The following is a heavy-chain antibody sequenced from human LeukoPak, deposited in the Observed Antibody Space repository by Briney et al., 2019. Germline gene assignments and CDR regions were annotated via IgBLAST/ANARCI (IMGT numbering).Heavy chain of an antibody. CDR2: FDPEDGET. V-gene: IGHV1-24*01. CDR3: ARSFKSSPFFDY. Sequence: ASVKVSCKVSGYTLTELSMHWVRQAPGKGLEWMGGFDPEDGETIYAQKFQGRVTMTEDTSTDTAYMELSSLRSEDTAVYYCARSFKSSPFFDYWGQGTLVTVSS. J-gene: IGHJ4*02. D-gene: IGHD6-13*01. CDR1: GYTLTELS.